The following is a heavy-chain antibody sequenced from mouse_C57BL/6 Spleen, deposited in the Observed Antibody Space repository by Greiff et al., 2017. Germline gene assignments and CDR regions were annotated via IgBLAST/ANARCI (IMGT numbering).Heavy chain of an antibody. CDR3: ARNLRAMDY. J-gene: IGHJ4*01. D-gene: IGHD5-1*01. CDR2: ISYDGSN. Sequence: EVKLMESGPGLVKPSQSLSLTCSVTGYSITSGYYWNWIRQFPGNKLEWMGYISYDGSNNYNPSLKNRISITRDTSKNQFFLKLNSVTTEDTATYYCARNLRAMDYWGQGTSVTVSS. CDR1: GYSITSGYY. V-gene: IGHV3-6*01.